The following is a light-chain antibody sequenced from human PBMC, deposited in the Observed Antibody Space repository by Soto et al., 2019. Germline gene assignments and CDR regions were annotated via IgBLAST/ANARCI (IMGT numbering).Light chain of an antibody. CDR1: QGISSY. CDR2: AAS. CDR3: QQYYSYPLT. J-gene: IGKJ1*01. V-gene: IGKV1-8*01. Sequence: AIRMTQSPSSFSASTGDRVTITCRASQGISSYLAWYQQKPGKAPKLPIYAASTLQSGVPSRFSGSGSGTDFTLTISCLQSEDFATYYCQQYYSYPLTFGQGTKVDIK.